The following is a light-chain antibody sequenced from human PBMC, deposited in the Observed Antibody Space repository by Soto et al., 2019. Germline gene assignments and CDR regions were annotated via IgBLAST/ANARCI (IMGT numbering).Light chain of an antibody. CDR3: AAWDDSLNAHGV. CDR2: SNN. Sequence: QSVLTQPPSASGTPGQRVTISCSGSSSNIGSNTVNWYQQLPGTAPKLLIHSNNQRPSGVPDRFSGSKSGTSASLAISGLQSEDEADYYCAAWDDSLNAHGVFGGGTKLTVL. V-gene: IGLV1-44*01. J-gene: IGLJ2*01. CDR1: SSNIGSNT.